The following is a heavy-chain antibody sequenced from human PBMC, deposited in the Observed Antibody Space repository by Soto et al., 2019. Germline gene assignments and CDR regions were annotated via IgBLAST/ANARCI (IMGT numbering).Heavy chain of an antibody. D-gene: IGHD6-19*01. Sequence: GGSLRLSCAASGFTFSSYWMHWVRQAPGKGLAWGSRVNCDGISTSSAGSVKGRFTISRDNAKNTLYLQMNSLRAEDKAVYYCARDSAVADDFDIWGQGTMVTVS. J-gene: IGHJ3*02. CDR1: GFTFSSYW. V-gene: IGHV3-74*01. CDR3: ARDSAVADDFDI. CDR2: VNCDGIST.